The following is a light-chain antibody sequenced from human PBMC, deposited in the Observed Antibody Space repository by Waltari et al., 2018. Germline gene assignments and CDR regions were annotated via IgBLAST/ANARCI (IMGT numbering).Light chain of an antibody. Sequence: SYELTQPPSVSVSPGQTASITCSGDKSGDKYACWYQQKPGQSPVLVIYQVSKRPSGIPERFSGSNSGNTATLTISGTQAMDEADYYCQAWDSSTDVVFGGGTKLTVL. V-gene: IGLV3-1*01. CDR2: QVS. CDR1: KSGDKY. J-gene: IGLJ2*01. CDR3: QAWDSSTDVV.